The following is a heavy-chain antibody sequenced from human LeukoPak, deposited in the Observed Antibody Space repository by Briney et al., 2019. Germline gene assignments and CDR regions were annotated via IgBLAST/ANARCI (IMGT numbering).Heavy chain of an antibody. CDR3: ARVRTGYYFDY. CDR2: INHSGST. V-gene: IGHV4-34*01. J-gene: IGHJ4*02. D-gene: IGHD1-14*01. Sequence: SETLSLTCAVYGGSFSGYYWSWIRQPPGKGLEWIGEINHSGSTNYNPSLKSRVTISVDSSKNQFSLKLSSVTAADTAIYYCARVRTGYYFDYWGQGTLVTVSS. CDR1: GGSFSGYY.